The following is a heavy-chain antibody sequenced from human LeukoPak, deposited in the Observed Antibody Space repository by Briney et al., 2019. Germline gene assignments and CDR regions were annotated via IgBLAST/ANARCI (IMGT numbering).Heavy chain of an antibody. Sequence: GGSLRLSCAASGFTFSSYGMSWVRQAPGKGLEWVSAISGSGGSTYYADSVKGRFTISRDNSKNTLYLQMNSLRAEDTAVYYCAKAWGYGGKGDAFDIWGQGTMVTASS. CDR2: ISGSGGST. V-gene: IGHV3-23*01. J-gene: IGHJ3*02. CDR1: GFTFSSYG. D-gene: IGHD4-23*01. CDR3: AKAWGYGGKGDAFDI.